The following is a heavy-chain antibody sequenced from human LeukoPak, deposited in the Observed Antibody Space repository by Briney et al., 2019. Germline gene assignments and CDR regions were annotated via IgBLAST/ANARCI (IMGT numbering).Heavy chain of an antibody. CDR2: ISSSSSYT. CDR3: ARYYGSGSVGGFDY. D-gene: IGHD3-10*01. CDR1: GFTFSDYE. Sequence: GGSLRLSCAASGFTFSDYEINWVRQAPGKGLEWVSYISSSSSYTNYADSVKGRFTISRDNSKNTLSLQMNSLRAEDTAVYYCARYYGSGSVGGFDYWGQGTLVTVSS. V-gene: IGHV3-11*06. J-gene: IGHJ4*02.